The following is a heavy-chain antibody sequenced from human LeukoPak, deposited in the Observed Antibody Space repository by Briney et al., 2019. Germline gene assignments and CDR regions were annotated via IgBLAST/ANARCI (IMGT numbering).Heavy chain of an antibody. J-gene: IGHJ4*02. CDR3: AKDRGYSSSPHDY. CDR1: GFTFSNYG. CDR2: ISFDGSQK. D-gene: IGHD6-6*01. Sequence: GGSLRLSCAASGFTFSNYGMHWVRQAPGKGLEWVALISFDGSQKYYADSVKGRFTISRDNSKSTVYLQMNSLRAEDTAVYYCAKDRGYSSSPHDYWGQGTLVTVSS. V-gene: IGHV3-30*02.